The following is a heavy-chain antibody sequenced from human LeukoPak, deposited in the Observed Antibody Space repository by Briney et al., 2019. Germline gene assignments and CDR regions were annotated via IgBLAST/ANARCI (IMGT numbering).Heavy chain of an antibody. D-gene: IGHD2-15*01. CDR1: GDSITSYY. Sequence: SETLSLTCTVSGDSITSYYWTWIRQPPGKGLEWIGYVHHSGSTNYNPSLKRRLTISVDTSKNQFSLKLTSVSAADTAVYYCARHNSYLVSAAYDYWGQGALVTVSS. V-gene: IGHV4-59*01. CDR3: ARHNSYLVSAAYDY. CDR2: VHHSGST. J-gene: IGHJ4*02.